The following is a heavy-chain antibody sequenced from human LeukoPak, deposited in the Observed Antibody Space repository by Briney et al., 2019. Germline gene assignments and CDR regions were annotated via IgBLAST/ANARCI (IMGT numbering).Heavy chain of an antibody. D-gene: IGHD4-23*01. CDR2: IGTSSSTI. CDR1: GFTFSRYA. Sequence: GGSLRLSCVVSGFTFSRYAMSWVRQAPGKGLEWVSYIGTSSSTIYYANSVKGRSTISRDNAKNSLYLQMNSLRDEDTAVYYCARHDYGGNSGDYWGQGTLVTVSS. CDR3: ARHDYGGNSGDY. J-gene: IGHJ4*02. V-gene: IGHV3-48*02.